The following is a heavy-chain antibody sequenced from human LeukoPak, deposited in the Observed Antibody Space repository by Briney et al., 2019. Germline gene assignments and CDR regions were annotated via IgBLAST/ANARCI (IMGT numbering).Heavy chain of an antibody. CDR2: LSTDGSNK. CDR1: GFRFSSYV. V-gene: IGHV3-33*02. Sequence: GGSLRLSCEPFGFRFSSYVMHWVRQGPDKGLEWVASLSTDGSNKYYADSAKGRFTISRDNSRNTLSLQMNNLRDDDTALYYCAREDKDVLGLSWFDPWGQGIPVIVSS. D-gene: IGHD3-10*01. CDR3: AREDKDVLGLSWFDP. J-gene: IGHJ5*02.